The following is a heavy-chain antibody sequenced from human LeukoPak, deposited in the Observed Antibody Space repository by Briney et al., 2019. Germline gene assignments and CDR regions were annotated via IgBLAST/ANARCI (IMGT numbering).Heavy chain of an antibody. Sequence: GGSLRLSCAASGFTFSSYSMNWVRQAPGKGLEWVSSISSSSSYIYYADSVKGRFTISRDNSKNTLFLQMNSLRVADTAVYYCAKGSAYSSSWYGFWGQGTLVTVSS. J-gene: IGHJ5*01. D-gene: IGHD6-13*01. CDR2: ISSSSSYI. CDR1: GFTFSSYS. V-gene: IGHV3-21*04. CDR3: AKGSAYSSSWYGF.